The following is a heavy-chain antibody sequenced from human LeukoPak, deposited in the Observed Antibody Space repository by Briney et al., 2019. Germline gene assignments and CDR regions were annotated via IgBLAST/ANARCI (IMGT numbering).Heavy chain of an antibody. J-gene: IGHJ4*02. CDR3: ARGNSGSYYGGETELDC. CDR1: GYTLTELS. D-gene: IGHD1-26*01. V-gene: IGHV1-24*01. Sequence: ASVKVSCKVSGYTLTELSMHWVRQAPGKGLEWMGGFDPEDGETIYAQKFQGRVTITRNTSISTAYMELSSLRSEDTAVYYCARGNSGSYYGGETELDCWGQGTLVTVSS. CDR2: FDPEDGET.